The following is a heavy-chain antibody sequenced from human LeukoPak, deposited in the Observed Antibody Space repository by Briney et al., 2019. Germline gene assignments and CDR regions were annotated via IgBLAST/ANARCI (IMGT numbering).Heavy chain of an antibody. D-gene: IGHD6-19*01. Sequence: TGGSLRLSCAASGFPFSSYGMHWVRQAPGKGLEWVARLVYDARSDYANSVKGRFSISRDDSKNTLFLGMSNLRVEDTALYYCARDLSAAFDFWGQGVLVTVSS. V-gene: IGHV3-33*01. CDR3: ARDLSAAFDF. CDR2: LVYDARS. CDR1: GFPFSSYG. J-gene: IGHJ4*02.